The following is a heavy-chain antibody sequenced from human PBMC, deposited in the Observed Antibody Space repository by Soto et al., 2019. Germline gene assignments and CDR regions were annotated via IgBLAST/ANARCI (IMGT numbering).Heavy chain of an antibody. D-gene: IGHD3-9*01. J-gene: IGHJ4*02. CDR2: IYYSGST. Sequence: SETLSLTCTVSGGSISSSSYYWGWIRQPPGKGLEWIGSIYYSGSTYYNPSLKSRVTISVDTSKNQFSLKLSSVTAADTAVYYCARHRSTGILTGYYGGVFDYWGQGTLVTVSS. V-gene: IGHV4-39*01. CDR1: GGSISSSSYY. CDR3: ARHRSTGILTGYYGGVFDY.